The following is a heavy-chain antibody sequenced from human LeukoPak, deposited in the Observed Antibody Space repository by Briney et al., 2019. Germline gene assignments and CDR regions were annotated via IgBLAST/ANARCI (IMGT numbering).Heavy chain of an antibody. CDR1: GFTFSSYG. Sequence: GGSLRLSCAASGFTFSSYGMSWVRQAPGKGLEWVSAISGSGGSTYYADSVKGRFTISRDNSKNTLYLRMNSLRAEDTAVYYCAREIVADPASAFDIWGQGTMVTVSS. V-gene: IGHV3-23*01. CDR2: ISGSGGST. CDR3: AREIVADPASAFDI. D-gene: IGHD3-22*01. J-gene: IGHJ3*02.